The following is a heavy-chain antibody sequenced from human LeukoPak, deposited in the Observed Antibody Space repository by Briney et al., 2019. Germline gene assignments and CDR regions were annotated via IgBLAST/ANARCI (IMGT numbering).Heavy chain of an antibody. CDR3: ARWTVVVVVAATPVGLDY. D-gene: IGHD2-15*01. Sequence: PGGSLRLSCAASGFTFSTYEMNWVRQAPGKGLEWVSYISSSGSIIHYADSVKGRFTIYRDNAKNSLYLQMNSLRAEDTAVYYCARWTVVVVVAATPVGLDYWGQGTLVTVSS. V-gene: IGHV3-48*03. CDR2: ISSSGSII. CDR1: GFTFSTYE. J-gene: IGHJ4*02.